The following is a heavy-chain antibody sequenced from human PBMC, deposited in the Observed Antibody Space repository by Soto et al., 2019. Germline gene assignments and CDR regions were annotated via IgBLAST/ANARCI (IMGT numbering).Heavy chain of an antibody. CDR2: VYYSGST. CDR1: GVSVNGGGSY. Sequence: PSETLSLTCTVSGVSVNGGGSYWTWIRQPPGKGLEWIGYVYYSGSTTYNPSLKGRVTISVDTSKNQFSLKLSSVTAADTAVYYCASLYDYIWGSYRHYYYYYYMDVRGKGTTVTVSS. J-gene: IGHJ6*03. V-gene: IGHV4-61*08. D-gene: IGHD3-16*02. CDR3: ASLYDYIWGSYRHYYYYYYMDV.